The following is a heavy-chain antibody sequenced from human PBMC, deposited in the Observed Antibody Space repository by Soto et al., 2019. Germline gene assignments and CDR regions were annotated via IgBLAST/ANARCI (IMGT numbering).Heavy chain of an antibody. CDR2: VWYDGNSK. D-gene: IGHD3-3*01. J-gene: IGHJ5*02. CDR3: GRESPHRTVFGRVYGNGDSTLEGRVVVGAATRVDTPNPLQPLP. Sequence: ALRLSCAASGFTLSHFYMHWVRQAPGKGLEWVAVVWYDGNSKYYADSVNGRFTVSRDDSENTVSLQMNSLRAEDTAVYYCGRESPHRTVFGRVYGNGDSTLEGRVVVGAATRVDTPNPLQPLPWG. CDR1: GFTLSHFY. V-gene: IGHV3-33*01.